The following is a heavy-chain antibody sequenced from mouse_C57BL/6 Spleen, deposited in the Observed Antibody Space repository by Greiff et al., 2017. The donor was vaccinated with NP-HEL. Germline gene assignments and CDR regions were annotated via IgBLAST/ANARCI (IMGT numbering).Heavy chain of an antibody. J-gene: IGHJ4*01. V-gene: IGHV1-82*01. D-gene: IGHD1-1*02. CDR2: IYPGDGDT. Sequence: QVQLQQSGPELVKPGASVKISCKASGYAFSSSWMNWVKQRPGKGLEWIGRIYPGDGDTNYNGKFKGKATLTADKSSSTAYMQLSSLTSEDSAVYFCGLWRYAMDYWGQGTSVTVSS. CDR1: GYAFSSSW. CDR3: GLWRYAMDY.